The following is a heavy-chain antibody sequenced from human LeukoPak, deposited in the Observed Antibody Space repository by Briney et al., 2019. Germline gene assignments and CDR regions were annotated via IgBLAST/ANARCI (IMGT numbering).Heavy chain of an antibody. CDR1: GSTFDDYG. CDR2: INWNGGST. V-gene: IGHV3-20*04. J-gene: IGHJ4*02. Sequence: GGSLRLSCAASGSTFDDYGMSWVRQAPGKGLEWVSGINWNGGSTGYADSVKGRFTISRDNAKNSLYLQMNSLRAEDTALYYCARDSYDSSGYRYFDYWGQGTLVTVSS. D-gene: IGHD3-22*01. CDR3: ARDSYDSSGYRYFDY.